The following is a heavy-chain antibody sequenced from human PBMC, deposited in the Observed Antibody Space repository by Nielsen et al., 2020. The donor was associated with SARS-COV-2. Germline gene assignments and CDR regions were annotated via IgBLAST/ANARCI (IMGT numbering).Heavy chain of an antibody. J-gene: IGHJ5*02. CDR2: IYYSGST. CDR1: GGSISSGDYY. CDR3: ARDHCSSTSCYNWFDP. D-gene: IGHD2-2*01. V-gene: IGHV4-61*08. Sequence: SETLSLTCTVSGGSISSGDYYWSWIRQPPGKGLEWIGYIYYSGSTNYNPSLKSRVTISVDTSKNQFSLKLSSVTAADTAVYYCARDHCSSTSCYNWFDPWGQGTLVTVSS.